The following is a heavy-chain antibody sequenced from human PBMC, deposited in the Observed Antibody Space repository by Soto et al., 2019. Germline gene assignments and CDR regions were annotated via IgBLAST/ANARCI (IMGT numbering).Heavy chain of an antibody. J-gene: IGHJ6*02. CDR3: AGGDYYHSSGYYFYYYTMDV. CDR1: GGSISSSSYY. V-gene: IGHV4-39*01. D-gene: IGHD3-22*01. CDR2: VYYGGST. Sequence: QLHLQESGPGLVKPSETLSLTCTVSGGSISSSSYYWGWIRQPPGKVLEWIGNVYYGGSTYYNPSIKSRVTISVETSKSQYSLKLSSVTAADTAVYYCAGGDYYHSSGYYFYYYTMDVWGQGTTVTVSS.